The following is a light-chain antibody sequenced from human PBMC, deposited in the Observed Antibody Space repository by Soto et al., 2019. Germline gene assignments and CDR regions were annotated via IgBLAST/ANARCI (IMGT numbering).Light chain of an antibody. J-gene: IGKJ3*01. V-gene: IGKV3-20*01. CDR1: QSVSNNY. CDR2: GAS. Sequence: EIVLTQSPGTLSLSPGERATLSCRASQSVSNNYLAWYQQKPGQAPRLLIYGASSRATGIPDRFSGSGSGTDFTLTISRLEPEDFAVYYCQQYGSSLFTFGPGTKVDFK. CDR3: QQYGSSLFT.